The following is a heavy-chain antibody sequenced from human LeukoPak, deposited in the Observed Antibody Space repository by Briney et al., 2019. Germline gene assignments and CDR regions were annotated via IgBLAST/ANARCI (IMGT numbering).Heavy chain of an antibody. D-gene: IGHD1-7*01. J-gene: IGHJ6*04. CDR3: AKDLPPSFWYNWNYLSGMDV. CDR2: IRYDGGNK. Sequence: GGSLRLSCAASGFTFSSYGMHWVRQAPGKGLEWVAFIRYDGGNKYYADSVRGRFTISRDNSKNTLYLQMNSLRAEDTAVYYCAKDLPPSFWYNWNYLSGMDVWGKGATVTVSS. V-gene: IGHV3-30*02. CDR1: GFTFSSYG.